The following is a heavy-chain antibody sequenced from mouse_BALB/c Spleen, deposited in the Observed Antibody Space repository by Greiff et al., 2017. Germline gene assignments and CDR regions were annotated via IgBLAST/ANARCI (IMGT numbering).Heavy chain of an antibody. J-gene: IGHJ4*01. D-gene: IGHD2-3*01. CDR1: GYSFTGYF. CDR2: INPYNGDT. V-gene: IGHV1-20*02. Sequence: VQLQQPGPELVKPGASVKISCKASGYSFTGYFMNWVMQSHGKSLEWIGRINPYNGDTFYNQKFKGKATLTVDKSSSTAHMELRSLASEDSAVYYCARRGDGYYDAMDYWGQGTSVTVSS. CDR3: ARRGDGYYDAMDY.